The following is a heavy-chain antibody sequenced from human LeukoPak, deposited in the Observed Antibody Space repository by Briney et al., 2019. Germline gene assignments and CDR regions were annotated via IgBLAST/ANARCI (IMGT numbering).Heavy chain of an antibody. J-gene: IGHJ3*02. CDR1: SGSIGSFY. CDR2: INFSGST. V-gene: IGHV4-59*01. CDR3: ARGGDTAMADAFDI. D-gene: IGHD5-18*01. Sequence: KPSETLSLTCTISSGSIGSFYWSWIRQPPGKGLEWIGYINFSGSTKSNSALESRVTISVDTSKNQFSLKLSSVTAADTAVYYCARGGDTAMADAFDIWGQGTMVTVSS.